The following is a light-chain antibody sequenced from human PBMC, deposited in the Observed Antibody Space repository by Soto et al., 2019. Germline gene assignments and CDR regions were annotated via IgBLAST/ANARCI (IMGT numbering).Light chain of an antibody. CDR3: QSYNSYLWT. J-gene: IGKJ1*01. CDR1: QSMSSW. V-gene: IGKV1-5*01. Sequence: DVHMTPSPSALSASVPDRVPITCRAGQSMSSWLAWYQQKPGKAPKLLIYDASSLESGVPSRFSGSGSGTEFTLTISSLQPDDFATYYCQSYNSYLWTVGQGSKVDI. CDR2: DAS.